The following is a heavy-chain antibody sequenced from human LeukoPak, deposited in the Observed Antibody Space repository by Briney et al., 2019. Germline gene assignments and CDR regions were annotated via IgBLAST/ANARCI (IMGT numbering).Heavy chain of an antibody. CDR2: IKPDTGDT. CDR1: GYTFTDYF. CDR3: ARLYYSAMDV. V-gene: IGHV1-2*02. Sequence: GASVKVSFKASGYTFTDYFLHWVRQAPGQGLEWMGWIKPDTGDTKYAQPFQGRVTMTRDTSISTAYMELTRLRSDDTAVYHCARLYYSAMDVWGQGTTVTVSS. J-gene: IGHJ6*02.